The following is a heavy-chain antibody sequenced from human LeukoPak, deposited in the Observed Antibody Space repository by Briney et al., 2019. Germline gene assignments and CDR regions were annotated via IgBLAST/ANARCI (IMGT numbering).Heavy chain of an antibody. Sequence: PGGSLRLSCAASGFTFSSYAMNWVRQAPGKGLEWVSAISGRGVDTYYADSVKGRFTISRDNSKKTVYLQMNSLRAEDTAVYYCARGRYGDYLSDYWGQGTLVTVSS. CDR1: GFTFSSYA. D-gene: IGHD4-17*01. V-gene: IGHV3-23*01. CDR2: ISGRGVDT. CDR3: ARGRYGDYLSDY. J-gene: IGHJ4*02.